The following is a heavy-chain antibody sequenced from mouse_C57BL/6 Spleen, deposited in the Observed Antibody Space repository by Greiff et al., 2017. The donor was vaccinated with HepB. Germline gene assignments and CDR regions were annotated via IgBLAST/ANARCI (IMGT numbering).Heavy chain of an antibody. V-gene: IGHV1-64*01. CDR3: ARYYGSSYFDY. Sequence: QVQLKQPGAELVKPGASVKLSCKASGYTFTSYWMHWVKQRPGQGLEWIGMIHPNSGSTNYNEKFKSKATLTVDKSSSTAYMQLSSLTSEDSAVYYCARYYGSSYFDYCGQGTTLTVSS. D-gene: IGHD1-1*01. J-gene: IGHJ2*01. CDR2: IHPNSGST. CDR1: GYTFTSYW.